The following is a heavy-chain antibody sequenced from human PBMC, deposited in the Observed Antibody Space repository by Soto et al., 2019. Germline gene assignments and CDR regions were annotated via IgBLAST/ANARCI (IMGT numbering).Heavy chain of an antibody. CDR2: IDPSDSYT. D-gene: IGHD1-26*01. J-gene: IGHJ4*02. CDR3: AGRAFGGSRKRTFDY. Sequence: GESLKISCKGSGYSFTSYWISWVRQMPGKGLEWMGRIDPSDSYTNYSPSFQGHVTISADKSISTAYLQWSSLKASDTAMYYCAGRAFGGSRKRTFDYWGQGTLVTVSS. CDR1: GYSFTSYW. V-gene: IGHV5-10-1*01.